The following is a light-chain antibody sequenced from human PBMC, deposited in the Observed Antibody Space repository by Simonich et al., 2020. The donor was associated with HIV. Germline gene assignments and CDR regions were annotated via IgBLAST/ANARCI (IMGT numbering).Light chain of an antibody. J-gene: IGLJ3*02. Sequence: SYELTQPPSVSVSPGQTARITCSGDALPKQYAYWYQQKPGQAPVLVIYKDNERPSGIPERFSGSSSGKTVTLTITGVQADDEADYYCQSTDSSGTLWVFGGGTKLTVL. V-gene: IGLV3-25*03. CDR3: QSTDSSGTLWV. CDR2: KDN. CDR1: ALPKQY.